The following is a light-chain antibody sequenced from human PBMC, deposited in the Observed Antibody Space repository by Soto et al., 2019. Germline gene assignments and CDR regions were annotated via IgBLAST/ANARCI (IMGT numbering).Light chain of an antibody. CDR2: EVT. J-gene: IGLJ1*01. Sequence: QSVLTQPPSASGSPGQSVTISCTGTSSDVGGYNYVSWYQRHPGKAPKLMIYEVTKRPSGDPDRFSGSKSGNTASLTVSGLKAEDEADYFFCSHAGDNTYVFGTGTKVTVL. CDR1: SSDVGGYNY. V-gene: IGLV2-8*01. CDR3: CSHAGDNTYV.